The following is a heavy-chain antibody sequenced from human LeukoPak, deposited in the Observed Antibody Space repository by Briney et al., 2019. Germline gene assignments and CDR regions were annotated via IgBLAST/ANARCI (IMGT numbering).Heavy chain of an antibody. V-gene: IGHV1-18*01. CDR2: ISAYNGNT. Sequence: ASVKVSFKASGYTFTSYCISWVRQAPGQGLEWMGWISAYNGNTNYAQKLQGRVTMTTDTSTSTAYMDLRSLRSDDTAVYYCALSGSYAPFDYWGQGTLVTVSS. J-gene: IGHJ4*02. CDR1: GYTFTSYC. D-gene: IGHD1-26*01. CDR3: ALSGSYAPFDY.